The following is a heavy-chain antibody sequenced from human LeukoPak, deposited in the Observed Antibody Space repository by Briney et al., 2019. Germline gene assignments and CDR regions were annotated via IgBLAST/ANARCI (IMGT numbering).Heavy chain of an antibody. D-gene: IGHD3-22*01. CDR2: IIHFGST. Sequence: SETLSLTCAVSGGSFSGYYWSWVRQPPGKGLEWIGEIIHFGSTNYNPSLKSRVTVSVDTSKNQFSLNLSSVTAADTAMYYCVGAASDSDGYYPYFDCWGQGTLVTVSS. J-gene: IGHJ4*02. V-gene: IGHV4-34*12. CDR1: GGSFSGYY. CDR3: VGAASDSDGYYPYFDC.